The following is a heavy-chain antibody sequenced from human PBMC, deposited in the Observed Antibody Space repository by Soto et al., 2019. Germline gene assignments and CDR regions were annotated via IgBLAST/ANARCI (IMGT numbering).Heavy chain of an antibody. CDR3: AREDYYGSSGYYPTFDY. V-gene: IGHV4-38-2*02. D-gene: IGHD3-22*01. Sequence: SETLSLTCAVSGYSISSCYYWGWIRQPPGKVLEWIGSIYHSVSTYYNPSLKSRVTISVDTPNNQCSMKLSSVTAADTAMYYCAREDYYGSSGYYPTFDYWGQGTLVTVSS. J-gene: IGHJ4*02. CDR1: GYSISSCYY. CDR2: IYHSVST.